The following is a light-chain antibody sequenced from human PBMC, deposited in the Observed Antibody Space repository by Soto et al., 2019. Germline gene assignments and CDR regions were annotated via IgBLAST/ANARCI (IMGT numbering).Light chain of an antibody. J-gene: IGKJ1*01. CDR1: QDIDNS. CDR2: AVS. Sequence: IQLTQSPSSLSASVGETVTITCRASQDIDNSLNWYQHKPGKAPKLLVYAVSFLETGVPSRFSGRGSGTEFTLTISSLQSEDFAVYYCQQYNNWPRRTFGQGTKVEIK. CDR3: QQYNNWPRRT. V-gene: IGKV1-33*01.